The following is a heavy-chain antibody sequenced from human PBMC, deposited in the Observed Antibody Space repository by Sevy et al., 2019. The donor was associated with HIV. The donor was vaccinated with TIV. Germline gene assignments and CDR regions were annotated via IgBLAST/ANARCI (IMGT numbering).Heavy chain of an antibody. CDR3: ARVHMGATTSWWYFDL. CDR1: GFTFSSYD. J-gene: IGHJ2*01. Sequence: GGSLRLSCAASGFTFSSYDMHWVRQATGKGLEWVSAIGTAGDTYYPGSVKGRFTISRENAKNSLYLQMNSLRAGDTAVYYCARVHMGATTSWWYFDLWGSGTLVTVSS. V-gene: IGHV3-13*01. CDR2: IGTAGDT. D-gene: IGHD1-26*01.